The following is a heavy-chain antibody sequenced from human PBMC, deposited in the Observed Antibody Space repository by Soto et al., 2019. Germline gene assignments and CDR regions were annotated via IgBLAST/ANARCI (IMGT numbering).Heavy chain of an antibody. V-gene: IGHV4-59*08. J-gene: IGHJ5*02. CDR2: IYYSGST. Sequence: SETRSLTCTVSGGSISTYYWSWIRQPPGKGLEWIGYIYYSGSTNYNPSLKSRVTISVDTSKNQFSLRLTSVTAADTAIYYCARRYCSGGSCYFGFDPWGQGTLVTVSS. CDR1: GGSISTYY. CDR3: ARRYCSGGSCYFGFDP. D-gene: IGHD2-15*01.